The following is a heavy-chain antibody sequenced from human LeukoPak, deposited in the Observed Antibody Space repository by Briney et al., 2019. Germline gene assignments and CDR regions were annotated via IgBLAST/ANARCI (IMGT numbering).Heavy chain of an antibody. CDR1: GGSISSGGYS. J-gene: IGHJ4*02. Sequence: SETLSLTCAVSGGSISSGGYSWSWIRQPPGKGLEWIGYIYHSGSTYYNPSLKSRVTISVDRSKSQFSLKLSSVTAADTAVYYCARESGGEYEPYFDYWGQGTLVTVSS. V-gene: IGHV4-30-2*01. CDR2: IYHSGST. CDR3: ARESGGEYEPYFDY. D-gene: IGHD2/OR15-2a*01.